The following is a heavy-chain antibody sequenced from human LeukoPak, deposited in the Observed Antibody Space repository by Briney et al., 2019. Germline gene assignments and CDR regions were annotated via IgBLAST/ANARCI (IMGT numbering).Heavy chain of an antibody. Sequence: SETLSLTCTVSGGSISSYYWSWIRQPPGKGLEWIGRIYTSGSTNYNPSLKSRVTMSVDTSKNQFSLKLSSVTAADTAVYYCVRDGYYDSSGYLQHYYYMDVWGKGTTVTVSS. J-gene: IGHJ6*03. CDR1: GGSISSYY. CDR3: VRDGYYDSSGYLQHYYYMDV. V-gene: IGHV4-4*07. CDR2: IYTSGST. D-gene: IGHD3-22*01.